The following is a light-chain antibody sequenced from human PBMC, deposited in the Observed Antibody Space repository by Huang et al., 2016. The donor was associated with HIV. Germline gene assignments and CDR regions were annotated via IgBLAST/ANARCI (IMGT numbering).Light chain of an antibody. CDR2: GAV. J-gene: IGKJ1*01. CDR3: QQYGSSPLT. V-gene: IGKV3-20*01. Sequence: ELVLRQSPGTLSLSPGERATLSCRASQSVASSYLAWYQQKPGQTPRLLISGAVNRATGIPARFGGSGSGTDFTLTISRLEPEDFAVYYCQQYGSSPLTFGQGTKVEMK. CDR1: QSVASSY.